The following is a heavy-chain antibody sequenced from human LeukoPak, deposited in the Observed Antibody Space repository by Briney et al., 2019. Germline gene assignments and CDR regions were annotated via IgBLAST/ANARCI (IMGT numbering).Heavy chain of an antibody. Sequence: GGSLRLSCAASGFIFSTYGMHWVRQAPGKGLEWVAVMWYDGRNQNYADSVKGRFTISRDNSKNTLYLQMNNLRVDDTGVYYCARESPSYFDYWGQGPLVTVSS. CDR2: MWYDGRNQ. CDR1: GFIFSTYG. CDR3: ARESPSYFDY. J-gene: IGHJ4*02. V-gene: IGHV3-33*01.